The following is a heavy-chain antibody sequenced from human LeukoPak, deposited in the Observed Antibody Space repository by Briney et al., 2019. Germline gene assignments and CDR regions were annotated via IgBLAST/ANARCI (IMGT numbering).Heavy chain of an antibody. V-gene: IGHV1-2*02. CDR3: ARGITIFGVESYVDV. Sequence: GASVKVSCKASGYTFTGYYMHWVRQAPGQGLEWMGWINPNSGGTNYAQKFQGRVTMTRDTYISAAYMELSRLRSDDTAVYYCARGITIFGVESYVDVWGKGTTVTVSS. CDR2: INPNSGGT. CDR1: GYTFTGYY. J-gene: IGHJ6*03. D-gene: IGHD3-3*01.